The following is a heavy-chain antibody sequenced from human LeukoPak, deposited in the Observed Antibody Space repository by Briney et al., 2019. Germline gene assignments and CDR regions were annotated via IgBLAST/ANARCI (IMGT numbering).Heavy chain of an antibody. V-gene: IGHV3-53*01. CDR3: ARDRGAAAGN. J-gene: IGHJ4*02. D-gene: IGHD6-13*01. CDR2: IYRGGST. Sequence: GGSLRLSCAASGLTFSNSAMSWVRQAPGKGLEWVSVIYRGGSTYYADSVKGRFTMSRDNSKNTVYLQMDSLRAEDTAVYYCARDRGAAAGNWGQGTLVTVSS. CDR1: GLTFSNSA.